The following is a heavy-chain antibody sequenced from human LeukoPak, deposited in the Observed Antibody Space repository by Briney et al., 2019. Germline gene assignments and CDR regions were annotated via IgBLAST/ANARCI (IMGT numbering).Heavy chain of an antibody. CDR3: ARYRVVVPAAVDYFDY. Sequence: SETLSLTCAVSGDSISSYYWSWIRQPAGKGLEWLGRIYPSGSANYNTSLKSRGTMSVDTSNNQFSLRLSSVTAADTAVYYCARYRVVVPAAVDYFDYWGQGTLVTVSS. V-gene: IGHV4-59*10. CDR1: GDSISSYY. J-gene: IGHJ4*02. D-gene: IGHD2-2*01. CDR2: IYPSGSA.